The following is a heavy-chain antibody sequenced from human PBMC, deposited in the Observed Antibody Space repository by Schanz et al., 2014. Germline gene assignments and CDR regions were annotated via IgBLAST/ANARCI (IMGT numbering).Heavy chain of an antibody. D-gene: IGHD3-10*01. CDR1: GFTFSSYG. J-gene: IGHJ4*02. Sequence: QVQLVESGGGVVQPGRSLRLSCAASGFTFSSYGMHWVRQAPGKGLEWGAIIWYDGSNKYYADSVKGRFTISRDNSKNTLYLQMSGLTPEDTAVYYCARGPIPIQGVPMDFWGQGTLVTVSS. V-gene: IGHV3-33*01. CDR2: IWYDGSNK. CDR3: ARGPIPIQGVPMDF.